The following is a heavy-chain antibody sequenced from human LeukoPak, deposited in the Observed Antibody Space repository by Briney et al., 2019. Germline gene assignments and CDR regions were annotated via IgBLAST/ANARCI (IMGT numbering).Heavy chain of an antibody. CDR3: ARDQGGYSYTFDY. V-gene: IGHV3-21*01. Sequence: PGGSLRLSCAASGLTFSSYSMNWVRQAPGKGLEWVSSISSSSSYIYYADSVKGRFTISRDNAKNSLYLQMNSLRAEDTAVYYCARDQGGYSYTFDYRGQGTLVTVSS. J-gene: IGHJ4*02. CDR1: GLTFSSYS. D-gene: IGHD5-18*01. CDR2: ISSSSSYI.